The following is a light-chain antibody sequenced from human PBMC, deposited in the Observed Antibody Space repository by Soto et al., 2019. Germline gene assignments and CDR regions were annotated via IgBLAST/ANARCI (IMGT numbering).Light chain of an antibody. CDR2: GAS. V-gene: IGKV3-15*01. CDR1: QSVTSN. J-gene: IGKJ5*01. Sequence: IVITQSPATLSVSPGERATLPCSASQSVTSNLAWYQQKPGQAARLLIYGASTRATGIPARFSGSGSGTEFTLTISSLQSEDFAVYFCQQYNNWPPITFGQGTRLEIK. CDR3: QQYNNWPPIT.